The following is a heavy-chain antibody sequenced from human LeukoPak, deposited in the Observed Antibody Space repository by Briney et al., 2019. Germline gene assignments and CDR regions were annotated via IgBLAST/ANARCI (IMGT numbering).Heavy chain of an antibody. D-gene: IGHD6-19*01. CDR3: ARGRSRIAVAGTNYYYGMDV. CDR2: IIPILGIA. Sequence: SVKVSCKASGGTFSSYAISWVRQAPGQGLEWMGRIIPILGIANYAQKFQGRVTITADKSTSTAYMELSSLRSEDTAVYYCARGRSRIAVAGTNYYYGMDVWGQGTTVTVSS. V-gene: IGHV1-69*04. CDR1: GGTFSSYA. J-gene: IGHJ6*02.